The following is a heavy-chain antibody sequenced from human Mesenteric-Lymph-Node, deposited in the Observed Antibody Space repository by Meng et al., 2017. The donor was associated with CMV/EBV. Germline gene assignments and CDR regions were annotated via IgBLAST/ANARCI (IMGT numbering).Heavy chain of an antibody. J-gene: IGHJ5*02. V-gene: IGHV1-46*01. Sequence: ASVKVSCKASRYTFTSYYMHWVRQAPGQGLEWMGIINPSGGSTSYAQKFQGRVTMTRDTSTSTVYMELSSLRSEDTAVYYCARAHPPHGWFDPWGQGTLVTVSS. CDR2: INPSGGST. CDR3: ARAHPPHGWFDP. CDR1: RYTFTSYY.